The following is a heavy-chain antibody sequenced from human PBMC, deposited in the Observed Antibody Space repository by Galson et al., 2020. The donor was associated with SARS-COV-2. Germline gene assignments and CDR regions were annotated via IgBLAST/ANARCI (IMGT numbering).Heavy chain of an antibody. J-gene: IGHJ6*02. V-gene: IGHV3-21*01. D-gene: IGHD3-9*01. CDR2: ISSGSSYI. CDR3: ARVGGMATTPNTYDNYGMDV. CDR1: GFPFSSYS. Sequence: GGSLRLTCAASGFPFSSYSMIWVRQAPGKGLEWVSSISSGSSYIYYADSVRGRFSMSRDNARNSLYLQMNSLRVEDTAVYYCARVGGMATTPNTYDNYGMDVWGQGTTVTVSS.